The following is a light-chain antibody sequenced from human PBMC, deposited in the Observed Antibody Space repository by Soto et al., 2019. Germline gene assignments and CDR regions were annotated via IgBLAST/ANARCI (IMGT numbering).Light chain of an antibody. CDR2: GNS. Sequence: QAVVTQPPSVSGAPGQRVTISCTGSSSNIGAGYDVHWYQQLPGTAPKLLIYGNSNRPSGVPDRFSGSKSGTSASLAITGLQAEDEADDYCQSYDSSLSGSVFGGGTKLTVL. CDR3: QSYDSSLSGSV. J-gene: IGLJ3*02. V-gene: IGLV1-40*01. CDR1: SSNIGAGYD.